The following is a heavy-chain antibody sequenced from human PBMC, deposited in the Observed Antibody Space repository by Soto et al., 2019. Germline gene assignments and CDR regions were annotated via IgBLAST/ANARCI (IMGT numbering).Heavy chain of an antibody. J-gene: IGHJ4*02. CDR3: ARILMNYYRLDY. Sequence: PSETLSLTCTVSGDSVTRNDCYWRWIRQYPGKGLEWIGHIYYRGSTYYNPSLKSRAGISVDSSKSQVSLKLTSVTAADTAVYFCARILMNYYRLDYWGQGALVTVSS. CDR1: GDSVTRNDCY. CDR2: IYYRGST. V-gene: IGHV4-30-4*01. D-gene: IGHD3-10*01.